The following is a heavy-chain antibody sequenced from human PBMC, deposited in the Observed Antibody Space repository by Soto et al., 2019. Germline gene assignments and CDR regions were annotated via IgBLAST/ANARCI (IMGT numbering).Heavy chain of an antibody. V-gene: IGHV5-10-1*01. CDR1: GYTFTNYW. CDR3: ARHVEDDSSSIWYFAL. CDR2: IDPSDSYT. J-gene: IGHJ2*01. Sequence: EVQLVQSGAEVKKPGESLRMSCKSFGYTFTNYWISWVRQMPGKGLEWMGRIDPSDSYTSYSPSFQGHVTISVDKSIXXAYLQWNSLKASDTAMYYCARHVEDDSSSIWYFALWGRGTLVTVSS. D-gene: IGHD3-22*01.